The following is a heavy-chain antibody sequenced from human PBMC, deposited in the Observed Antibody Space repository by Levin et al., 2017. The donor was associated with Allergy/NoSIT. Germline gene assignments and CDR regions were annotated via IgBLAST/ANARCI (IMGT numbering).Heavy chain of an antibody. CDR1: GFPFNNYA. J-gene: IGHJ4*02. V-gene: IGHV3-23*01. CDR2: IINSGVGT. CDR3: AKDAIRGSDQPYYFDY. Sequence: LSLTCAASGFPFNNYAMSWVRQAPWKGLEWVSAIINSGVGTYYADSVKGRFTISRDNSKNTMYLQMNSLRAEDTAVYFCAKDAIRGSDQPYYFDYWGQGTLVTASS. D-gene: IGHD6-19*01.